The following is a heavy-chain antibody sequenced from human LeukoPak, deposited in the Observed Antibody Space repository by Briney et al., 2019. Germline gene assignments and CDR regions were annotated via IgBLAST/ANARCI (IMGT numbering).Heavy chain of an antibody. D-gene: IGHD3-10*01. CDR1: GDSVSGYY. Sequence: PSETLSLTCIVSGDSVSGYYWNWIRQPPGKGLEWLGYTHHSGNTLYNPSLKSRVTTSVDTSKNQFSLSLSSVTAADTAVYYCASTMVRGDYAFDIWGQGTMVTVSS. CDR2: THHSGNT. CDR3: ASTMVRGDYAFDI. V-gene: IGHV4-59*02. J-gene: IGHJ3*02.